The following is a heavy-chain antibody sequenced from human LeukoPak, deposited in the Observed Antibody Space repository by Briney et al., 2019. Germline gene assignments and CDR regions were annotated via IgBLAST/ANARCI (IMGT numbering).Heavy chain of an antibody. J-gene: IGHJ4*02. V-gene: IGHV3-74*01. CDR3: ARGPNSNWSGLDF. CDR2: ISPTGSTT. CDR1: XXSXXGHW. Sequence: LXLSXTXXXXSXXGHWMHWARQLXGKXLVWVSRISPTGSTTSYADSVKGRFTVSRDNAKNTLYLQVNNLRAEDTAVYYCARGPNSNWSGLDFWGQGTLLTVSS. D-gene: IGHD6-6*01.